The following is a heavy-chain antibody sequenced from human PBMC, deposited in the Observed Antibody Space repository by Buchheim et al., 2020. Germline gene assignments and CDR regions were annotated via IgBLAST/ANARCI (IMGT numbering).Heavy chain of an antibody. J-gene: IGHJ5*02. CDR3: ARGRHSCGGGSCYWLDP. Sequence: QVQLRESGPGLLQASETLSLICSISGDSVSSHEAYWSWLRQSPGKGLEWIGYIFSTGSTYSNPSLKSRVTLSLDRSKNQLSLRLNSVTVADTAVYYCARGRHSCGGGSCYWLDPWGPGTL. V-gene: IGHV4-30-4*01. D-gene: IGHD2-15*01. CDR2: IFSTGST. CDR1: GDSVSSHEAY.